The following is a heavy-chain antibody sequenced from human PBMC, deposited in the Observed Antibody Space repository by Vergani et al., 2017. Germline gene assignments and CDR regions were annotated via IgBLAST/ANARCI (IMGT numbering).Heavy chain of an antibody. J-gene: IGHJ6*02. Sequence: QVQLVQSGSELKKPGASVKVSCKASGYTLTSYAMNWVRQAPGQGLEWMGWINTNTGNPTYAQGFTGRFVFSLDTSVSTAFLQISSLKAEDTAVYYCARDRCRSTSCPYYYYGMDVWGQGTTVTVSS. CDR1: GYTLTSYA. CDR2: INTNTGNP. CDR3: ARDRCRSTSCPYYYYGMDV. D-gene: IGHD2-2*01. V-gene: IGHV7-4-1*02.